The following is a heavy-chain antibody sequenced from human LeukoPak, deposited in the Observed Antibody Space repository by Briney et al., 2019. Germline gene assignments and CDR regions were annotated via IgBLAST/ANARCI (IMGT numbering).Heavy chain of an antibody. J-gene: IGHJ5*02. CDR3: AREGSSGYDNWFDP. D-gene: IGHD3-22*01. Sequence: PSETLSLTCAVSGGSLSSGGYSWRWLRQPPGKGLEWVGYIYHSGSTYYNPSPKSRVTISVDRSKNQFSLKLSSVTAADTAVYYCAREGSSGYDNWFDPWGQGTLVTVSS. CDR1: GGSLSSGGYS. V-gene: IGHV4-30-2*01. CDR2: IYHSGST.